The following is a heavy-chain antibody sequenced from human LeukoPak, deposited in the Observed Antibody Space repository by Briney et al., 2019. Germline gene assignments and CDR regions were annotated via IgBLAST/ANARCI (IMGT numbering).Heavy chain of an antibody. CDR3: AKVIAHLSYAMDV. D-gene: IGHD2-15*01. CDR2: ISRDSRVT. CDR1: GFTFDDYA. J-gene: IGHJ6*02. V-gene: IGHV3-9*01. Sequence: GRSLRLSCAASGFTFDDYAMHWVRHPPGKGLEWVAGISRDSRVTVYADSVKGRFTISRDSGEKFVYLQMNSLRTEDTALYYCAKVIAHLSYAMDVWGQGTTVTVSS.